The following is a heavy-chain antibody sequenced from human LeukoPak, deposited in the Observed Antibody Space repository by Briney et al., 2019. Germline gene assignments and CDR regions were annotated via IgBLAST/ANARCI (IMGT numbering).Heavy chain of an antibody. J-gene: IGHJ4*02. CDR3: ARVGALKPPTSHGYKGFMDY. Sequence: GGSLRLSCAASGFTFSSYSMSWVRQAPGKGLEWVSSISSSSSYIYYADSVKGRFTISRDNAKNSLYLQMNSLRAEDTAVYYCARVGALKPPTSHGYKGFMDYWGQGTLVTVSS. CDR2: ISSSSSYI. CDR1: GFTFSSYS. V-gene: IGHV3-21*01. D-gene: IGHD5-24*01.